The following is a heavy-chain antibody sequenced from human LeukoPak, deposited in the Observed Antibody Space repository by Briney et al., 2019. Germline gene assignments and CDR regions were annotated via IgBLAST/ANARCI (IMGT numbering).Heavy chain of an antibody. V-gene: IGHV4-59*08. J-gene: IGHJ5*02. D-gene: IGHD3-22*01. CDR1: GASIRSSY. CDR3: ARLDRSGYEMGGTWFDP. Sequence: SETLSLTCTVSGASIRSSYWSWLRQPPGKGLEWIGYIYYTGSTNSNPSLKSRVTVPVDTSKNQFSLKLSSMTAADTAVYYCARLDRSGYEMGGTWFDPWGQGTLVTVSS. CDR2: IYYTGST.